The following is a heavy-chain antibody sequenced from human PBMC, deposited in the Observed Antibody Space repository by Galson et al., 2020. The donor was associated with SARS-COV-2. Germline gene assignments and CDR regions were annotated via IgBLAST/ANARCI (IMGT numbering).Heavy chain of an antibody. CDR3: AREEDSSGWYVDY. CDR1: GGSISSSSYY. V-gene: IGHV4-39*07. CDR2: IYYSGST. J-gene: IGHJ4*02. Sequence: SEPLSLTCTVSGGSISSSSYYWGWIRQPPGKGLEWIGSIYYSGSTYYNPSLKSRVTISVDTSKHQFSLKLSSVTAADTAVYYCAREEDSSGWYVDYWGQGTLVTVSS. D-gene: IGHD6-19*01.